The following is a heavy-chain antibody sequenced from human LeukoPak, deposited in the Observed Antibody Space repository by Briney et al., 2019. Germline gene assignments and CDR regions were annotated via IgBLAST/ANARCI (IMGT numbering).Heavy chain of an antibody. D-gene: IGHD5-18*01. CDR3: VSPRGFSYGYFDY. CDR2: IYYSKHT. Sequence: PSETLSLTCTVSGGSISSSSAYWGRIRQPPRKGLEWIGSIYYSKHTYYNPSLKSRVTISADTSKNQFSLTLGSVSATDTAVYYCVSPRGFSYGYFDYWGQGTLVTVSS. J-gene: IGHJ4*02. CDR1: GGSISSSSAY. V-gene: IGHV4-39*01.